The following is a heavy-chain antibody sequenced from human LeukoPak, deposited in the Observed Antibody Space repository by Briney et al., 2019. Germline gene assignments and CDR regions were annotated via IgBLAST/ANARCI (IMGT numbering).Heavy chain of an antibody. V-gene: IGHV1-8*03. CDR2: MNPNSGNT. Sequence: ASVKVSCKASGYTFTSYDINCVRQATGQGLEWMGWMNPNSGNTGYAQKFQGRVTITRNTSISTAYMELSSLRPEDTAVYYCARAGLGSGTFYNWFDPWGQGTLVTVSS. CDR3: ARAGLGSGTFYNWFDP. J-gene: IGHJ5*02. D-gene: IGHD3-10*02. CDR1: GYTFTSYD.